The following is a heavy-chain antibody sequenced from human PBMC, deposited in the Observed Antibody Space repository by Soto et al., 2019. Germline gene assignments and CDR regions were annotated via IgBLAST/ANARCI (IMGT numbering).Heavy chain of an antibody. D-gene: IGHD1-26*01. CDR2: ISSSSSYI. J-gene: IGHJ6*02. Sequence: GGSLRLSCAASGFTFSSYSMNWVRQAPGKGLEWVSSISSSSSYIYYADSVKGRFTISRDNAKNSLYLQMNSLRAEDTAVYYCASRSPGGTDYYYGMDVSGQATTVTVSS. CDR3: ASRSPGGTDYYYGMDV. CDR1: GFTFSSYS. V-gene: IGHV3-21*01.